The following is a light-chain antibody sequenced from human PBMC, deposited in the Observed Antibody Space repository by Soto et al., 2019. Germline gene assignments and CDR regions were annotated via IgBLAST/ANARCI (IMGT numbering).Light chain of an antibody. V-gene: IGLV3-1*01. J-gene: IGLJ1*01. CDR1: KLGDTY. CDR3: QAWDSTTLYV. CDR2: QDT. Sequence: SYELTQPPSVSVSPGQTASISCSGDKLGDTYASWYQLKPGQSPILVIYQDTKRPSGIPERFSGSNSGNTATLTISRTQAMDEADYYCQAWDSTTLYVFGTGTKLTVL.